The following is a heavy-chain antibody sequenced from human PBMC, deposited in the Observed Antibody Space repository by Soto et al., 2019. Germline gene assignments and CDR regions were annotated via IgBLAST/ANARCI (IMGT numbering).Heavy chain of an antibody. CDR1: GGTFSSYT. J-gene: IGHJ4*02. Sequence: GASVKVSCKASGGTFSSYTISWVRQAPGQGLEWMGGIIPMFGTTRYAQKFQGRVTITADKSTNTAYMELSSLRSEDTAVYYCARGGDGYNQAYKYYFDYWGQGTLVTVSS. D-gene: IGHD5-12*01. V-gene: IGHV1-69*06. CDR3: ARGGDGYNQAYKYYFDY. CDR2: IIPMFGTT.